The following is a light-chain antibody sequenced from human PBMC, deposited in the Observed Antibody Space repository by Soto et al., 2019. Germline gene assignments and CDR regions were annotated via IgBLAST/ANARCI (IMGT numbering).Light chain of an antibody. V-gene: IGKV3-11*01. CDR2: DAS. J-gene: IGKJ1*01. CDR3: QQYNNWWT. CDR1: QSVSSY. Sequence: EIVLTQSPATLSLSPGERATLSCRASQSVSSYLAWYQQKPGQAPRLLIYDASNRATGIPARFTGSGSGTEFTLTISSLQFDDSAVYYCQQYNNWWTFGRGTKVDIK.